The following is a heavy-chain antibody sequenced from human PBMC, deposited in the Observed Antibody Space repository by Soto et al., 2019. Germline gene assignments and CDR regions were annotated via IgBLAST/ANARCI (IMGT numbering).Heavy chain of an antibody. CDR1: GGTFSSYA. V-gene: IGHV1-69*01. D-gene: IGHD6-19*01. Sequence: QVQLVQSGAEVKKPGSSVKVSCKASGGTFSSYAISWVRQAPGQGLEWMGGIIPIFGTANYAQKFQGRFTITADESTSTAYMELSSLRSEDTAVYYCARGQGIAVAGTGAYYYYGMDVWGQGTTVTVSS. CDR3: ARGQGIAVAGTGAYYYYGMDV. J-gene: IGHJ6*02. CDR2: IIPIFGTA.